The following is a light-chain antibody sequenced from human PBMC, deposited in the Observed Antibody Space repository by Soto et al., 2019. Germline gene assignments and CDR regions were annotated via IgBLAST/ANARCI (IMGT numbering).Light chain of an antibody. CDR2: EVT. CDR3: CSFADFTYV. Sequence: QSVLTQPASVSGSPGQSITISCTGTSSDTGSYDLVSWYQQHPGTAPKLIIYEVTKRPSGVSTRFSGSKSGNTASLTISGLQAVDEADYYCCSFADFTYVFGTGTKVTVL. J-gene: IGLJ1*01. CDR1: SSDTGSYDL. V-gene: IGLV2-23*02.